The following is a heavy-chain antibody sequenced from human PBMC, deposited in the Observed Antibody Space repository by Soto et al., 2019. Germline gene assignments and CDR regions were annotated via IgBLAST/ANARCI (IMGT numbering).Heavy chain of an antibody. D-gene: IGHD3-16*01. CDR3: AHREGDDYVWGSYKDAFDI. V-gene: IGHV2-5*02. Sequence: SGPTLVNPTQTLTLTCTFSGFSLNTTAVGVGWIRQPPGKALEWLALIYWDNDKRYNPSLKTRPTITKDTSKNQVVLKMINMDPVDTATYFCAHREGDDYVWGSYKDAFDIWGQGTMVTVSS. CDR2: IYWDNDK. CDR1: GFSLNTTAVG. J-gene: IGHJ3*02.